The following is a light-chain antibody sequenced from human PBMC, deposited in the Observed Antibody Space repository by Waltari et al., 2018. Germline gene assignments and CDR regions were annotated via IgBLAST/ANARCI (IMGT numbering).Light chain of an antibody. V-gene: IGLV1-51*02. Sequence: QSVLTQPPSVSAAPGQRVTIPCSGGRPNIGNNYVSWYRQFPGTAPKLLIYEDRERPSGIPGRFSGSKSGTSATLDITGLQAGDEADYYCGTWDSSLSGAVFGGGTHLTVL. CDR2: EDR. J-gene: IGLJ7*01. CDR1: RPNIGNNY. CDR3: GTWDSSLSGAV.